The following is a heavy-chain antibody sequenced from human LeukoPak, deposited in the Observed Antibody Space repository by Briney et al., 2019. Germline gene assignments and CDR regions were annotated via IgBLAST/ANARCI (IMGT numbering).Heavy chain of an antibody. Sequence: SETLSLTCTVSGGSISSSSYYWSWIRQPPGKGLEWIGYIYYSGSTNYNPSLKSRVTISVDTSKNQFSLKLSSVTAADTAVYYCAREGLYGDYVWSLDYWGQGTLVTVSS. CDR3: AREGLYGDYVWSLDY. CDR2: IYYSGST. J-gene: IGHJ4*02. V-gene: IGHV4-61*01. D-gene: IGHD4-17*01. CDR1: GGSISSSSYY.